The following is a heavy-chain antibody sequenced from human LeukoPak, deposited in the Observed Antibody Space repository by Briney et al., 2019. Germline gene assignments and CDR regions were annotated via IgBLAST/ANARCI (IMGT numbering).Heavy chain of an antibody. J-gene: IGHJ3*02. V-gene: IGHV4-38-2*01. CDR2: IYHSGST. Sequence: PSETLSLACAVSGYSLSSGYYWGWIRRPPGKGLEWIGNIYHSGSTYYSASLKSRVTISVDTSKNQFSLKLSSVTAADTAVYYCARLGFVVVVAAIGIWGQGTMVTVSS. CDR3: ARLGFVVVVAAIGI. D-gene: IGHD2-15*01. CDR1: GYSLSSGYY.